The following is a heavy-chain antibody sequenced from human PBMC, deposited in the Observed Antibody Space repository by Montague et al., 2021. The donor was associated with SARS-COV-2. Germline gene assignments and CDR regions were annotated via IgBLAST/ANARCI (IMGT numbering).Heavy chain of an antibody. J-gene: IGHJ5*02. D-gene: IGHD2/OR15-2a*01. CDR3: ARDAYYFGPGRENHGGFGP. V-gene: IGHV4-4*07. CDR1: GDSITPYGDSIGGYF. CDR2: IYSNRTF. Sequence: SETLSLTCSVSGDSITPYGDSIGGYFWSWIRQPAGKGLEWIGRIYSNRTFDYNPSLNSRVSMSMDTSKQEFSMRLISVTAADTAVYDCARDAYYFGPGRENHGGFGPWGQGILVTASS.